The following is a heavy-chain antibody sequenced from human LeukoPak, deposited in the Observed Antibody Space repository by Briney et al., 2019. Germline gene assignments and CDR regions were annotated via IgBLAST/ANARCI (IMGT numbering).Heavy chain of an antibody. J-gene: IGHJ6*02. D-gene: IGHD1-7*01. CDR3: AREVGWNYLKGMDV. V-gene: IGHV4-61*02. CDR2: ISTSWST. CDR1: GGFISSGSSY. Sequence: SETLSLTCLVSGGFISSGSSYWSWIRQPAGKGLEWIGRISTSWSTNYNPSLKSRFTISVDTSKNQFSLKLSSVTAADTAVYYCAREVGWNYLKGMDVWGQGTTVTVSS.